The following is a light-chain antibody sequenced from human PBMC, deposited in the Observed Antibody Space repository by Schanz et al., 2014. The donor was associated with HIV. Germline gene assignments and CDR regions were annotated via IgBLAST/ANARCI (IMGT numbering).Light chain of an antibody. J-gene: IGKJ3*01. CDR1: QSVSSY. CDR3: QQRSNWPPFT. CDR2: DAS. Sequence: EIVLTQSPGTLSLSPGERATLSCRASQSVSSYLAWYQQKPGQAPTLLIYDASNRATGIPARFSGSGSGTDFTLTISSLEPEDFAVYYCQQRSNWPPFTFGPGTKVDIK. V-gene: IGKV3-11*01.